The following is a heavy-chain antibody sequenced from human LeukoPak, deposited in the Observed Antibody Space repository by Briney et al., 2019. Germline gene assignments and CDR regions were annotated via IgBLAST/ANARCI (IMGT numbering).Heavy chain of an antibody. CDR3: AKEGVAVAGTVDY. CDR2: IIPIFGTA. J-gene: IGHJ4*02. CDR1: GGTFSSYA. V-gene: IGHV1-69*05. D-gene: IGHD6-19*01. Sequence: SVKVSCKASGGTFSSYAISWVRQAPGQGLEWMGGIIPIFGTANYAQKFQGRVTITTDESTSTAYMELSSLRSEDTAVYYCAKEGVAVAGTVDYWGQGTLVTVSS.